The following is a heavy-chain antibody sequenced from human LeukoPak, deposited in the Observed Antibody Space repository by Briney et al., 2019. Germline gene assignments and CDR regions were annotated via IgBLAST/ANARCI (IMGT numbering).Heavy chain of an antibody. Sequence: PGGSLRLSCAASGFTFSSYAMHWVRQAPGKGLEWVAVISYDGSNKYYADSVKGRFTISRDNSKNTLYLQMNSLRAEDTAVYYCAREGYSGSYYESFDYWGQGTLVTVSS. V-gene: IGHV3-30-3*01. CDR2: ISYDGSNK. CDR3: AREGYSGSYYESFDY. CDR1: GFTFSSYA. J-gene: IGHJ4*02. D-gene: IGHD1-26*01.